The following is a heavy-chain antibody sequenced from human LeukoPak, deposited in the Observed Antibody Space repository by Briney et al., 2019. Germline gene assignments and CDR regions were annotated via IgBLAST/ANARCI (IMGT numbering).Heavy chain of an antibody. CDR2: TYYRSKWYN. Sequence: SQSLSLTCAASGDSVSSNSAAWNCNRRYPSRDLEWLGRTYYRSKWYNDYSVSVKSRITINPDTTKNQFSLQLNSVTPDDTAVYYCARMVGATPDYWGQGTVVTVSS. CDR1: GDSVSSNSAA. CDR3: ARMVGATPDY. D-gene: IGHD1-26*01. J-gene: IGHJ4*02. V-gene: IGHV6-1*01.